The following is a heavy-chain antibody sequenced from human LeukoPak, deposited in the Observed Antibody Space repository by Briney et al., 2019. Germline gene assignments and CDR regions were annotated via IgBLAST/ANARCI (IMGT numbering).Heavy chain of an antibody. J-gene: IGHJ4*02. D-gene: IGHD5-18*01. V-gene: IGHV1-2*02. CDR1: GYTFTGYY. CDR2: INPNSGGT. Sequence: ASVKVSCKASGYTFTGYYMHWVRQAPGQGLEWMGWINPNSGGTNYAQKFLGRVTMTRDTSISTAYMGLSRLRSDDTAVYYCARDTAMVLYYFDYWGQGTLVTVSS. CDR3: ARDTAMVLYYFDY.